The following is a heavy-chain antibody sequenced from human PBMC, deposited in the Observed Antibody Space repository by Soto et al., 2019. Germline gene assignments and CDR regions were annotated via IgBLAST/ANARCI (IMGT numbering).Heavy chain of an antibody. J-gene: IGHJ4*02. CDR2: IETSDSVT. V-gene: IGHV3-23*05. Sequence: VQLMESGGGLVQPGGSLRLSCSASGFTFNNYALSWVRQAPGRGLEWVSRIETSDSVTYYSDSVRGRFTICRANSKNTLSLPLHVLGAEDTDMYYCAIAYRTSSFDYWGQGTLVTVSS. CDR3: AIAYRTSSFDY. D-gene: IGHD3-16*01. CDR1: GFTFNNYA.